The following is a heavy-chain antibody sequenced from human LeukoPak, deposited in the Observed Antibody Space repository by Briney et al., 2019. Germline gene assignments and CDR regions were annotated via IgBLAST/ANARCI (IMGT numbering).Heavy chain of an antibody. CDR1: GFTFGDYS. J-gene: IGHJ6*02. V-gene: IGHV3-49*03. Sequence: GGSLRLSCTAAGFTFGDYSISWFRQASGKGLQWVGFIAGKTHPGTTEYAASVKGRFSISRDDSKSVAYLEMNSLNTEDTAVYFCSRDSYGYQPEFGFAVWGPGTTVTVSS. D-gene: IGHD5-24*01. CDR2: IAGKTHPGTT. CDR3: SRDSYGYQPEFGFAV.